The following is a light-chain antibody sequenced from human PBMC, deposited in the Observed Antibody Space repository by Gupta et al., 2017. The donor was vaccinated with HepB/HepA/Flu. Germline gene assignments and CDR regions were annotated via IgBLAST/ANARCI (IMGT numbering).Light chain of an antibody. V-gene: IGKV3-15*01. CDR3: LHDTNWPET. CDR2: GAS. CDR1: QSVSSN. Sequence: EIVMSQSPATLSVSPGERATLSCRASQSVSSNLAWYQQKPGQAPRLLIYGASTRATGIPARFSGSGSGTEFTLTISSLQSEDFAVYYCLHDTNWPETFGRGTKVEIK. J-gene: IGKJ4*01.